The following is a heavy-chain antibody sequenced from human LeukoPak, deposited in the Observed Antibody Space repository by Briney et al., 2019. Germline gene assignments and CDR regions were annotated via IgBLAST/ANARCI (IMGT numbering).Heavy chain of an antibody. CDR2: ISGSGGST. CDR3: AKDPYSGSYYDY. J-gene: IGHJ4*02. D-gene: IGHD1-26*01. V-gene: IGHV3-23*01. Sequence: GGSLRLYCAASGFIFSSYAMSWVRQAPGKGLEWVSAISGSGGSTYYADSVKGRFTISRDNSKNTLYLQMNSLRAEDTAVYYCAKDPYSGSYYDYWGQGTLVTVSS. CDR1: GFIFSSYA.